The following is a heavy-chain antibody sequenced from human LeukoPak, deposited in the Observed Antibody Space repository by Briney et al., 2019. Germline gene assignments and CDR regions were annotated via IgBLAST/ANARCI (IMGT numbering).Heavy chain of an antibody. Sequence: GGSLRLSCAASGFTFSSYAMSWVRQAPGKGLEWVSAISGNGGSTYYADSVKGRFTISRDNSKNTLYLQMNSLRAEDTAVYYCAKTGVLEWGILGYYFDYWGQGTLVTVSS. J-gene: IGHJ4*02. V-gene: IGHV3-23*01. CDR3: AKTGVLEWGILGYYFDY. D-gene: IGHD3-3*01. CDR2: ISGNGGST. CDR1: GFTFSSYA.